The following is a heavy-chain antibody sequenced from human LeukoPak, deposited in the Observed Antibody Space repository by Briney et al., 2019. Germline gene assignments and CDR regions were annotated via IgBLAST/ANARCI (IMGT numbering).Heavy chain of an antibody. Sequence: GGSLRLSCAASGFTFNYYWLTWVRQAPGKRLEWVANIQQDGSEKYYVDSVKGRFIISRDNAKNSLYLQMNSLRAEDTAVYYCARVRKLRTRGVMDPLDYWGQGTLVTVSS. CDR1: GFTFNYYW. CDR3: ARVRKLRTRGVMDPLDY. D-gene: IGHD3-10*01. CDR2: IQQDGSEK. J-gene: IGHJ4*02. V-gene: IGHV3-7*01.